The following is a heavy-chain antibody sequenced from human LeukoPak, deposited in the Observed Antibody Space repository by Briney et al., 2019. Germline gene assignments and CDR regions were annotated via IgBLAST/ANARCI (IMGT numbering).Heavy chain of an antibody. V-gene: IGHV3-30*02. CDR2: IWYDGSNE. J-gene: IGHJ4*02. CDR1: GFAFSSSG. Sequence: GGSLRLSCATSGFAFSSSGMHWVRQAPGKGLEWVAVIWYDGSNEYYADSVKGRFTISRDNSKNTLYLQMNSLRAEDTAVYYCAKDYGWNAIVRVTAGFDFWGQGTLVTVSS. D-gene: IGHD1-26*01. CDR3: AKDYGWNAIVRVTAGFDF.